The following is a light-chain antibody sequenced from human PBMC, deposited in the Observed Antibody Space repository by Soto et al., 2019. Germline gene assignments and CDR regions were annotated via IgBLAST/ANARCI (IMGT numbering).Light chain of an antibody. CDR2: AGS. CDR3: CAYAGSNTYV. CDR1: SSDVGNYNL. V-gene: IGLV2-23*01. Sequence: QSALTQPASVSGSPGRSITISCTGTSSDVGNYNLVSWYQQHPGKAPKVMIYAGSNRPSGVSHRFSGFKSGNTASLTISGLQAEDEADYHCCAYAGSNTYVFGTGTKLTVL. J-gene: IGLJ1*01.